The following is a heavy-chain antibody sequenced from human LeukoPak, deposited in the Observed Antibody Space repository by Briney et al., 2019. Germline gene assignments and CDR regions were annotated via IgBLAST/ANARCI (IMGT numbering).Heavy chain of an antibody. CDR3: ARRYLTGSSDY. D-gene: IGHD1-20*01. V-gene: IGHV3-48*04. CDR2: ISSSSSTI. J-gene: IGHJ4*02. Sequence: GGSLRLSCAASGFTFSSYSMNWVRQAPGKGLEWVSYISSSSSTIYYADSVKGRFTISRDNAKNSLYLQMNSLRAEDTAVYYCARRYLTGSSDYWGQGTLVTVSS. CDR1: GFTFSSYS.